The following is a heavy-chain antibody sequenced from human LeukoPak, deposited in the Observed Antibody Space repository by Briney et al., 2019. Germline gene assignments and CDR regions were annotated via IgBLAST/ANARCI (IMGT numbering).Heavy chain of an antibody. Sequence: ASVKVSCKASGYTFTSYGISWVRQAPGQGLEWMGWISAYNGNTNYAQKLQGRVTMTTDTSTSTAYMELRSLRSDDTAVYYGARGHYYDSSGYPLRRAFDIWGQGTMVTVSS. D-gene: IGHD3-22*01. J-gene: IGHJ3*02. CDR1: GYTFTSYG. V-gene: IGHV1-18*01. CDR2: ISAYNGNT. CDR3: ARGHYYDSSGYPLRRAFDI.